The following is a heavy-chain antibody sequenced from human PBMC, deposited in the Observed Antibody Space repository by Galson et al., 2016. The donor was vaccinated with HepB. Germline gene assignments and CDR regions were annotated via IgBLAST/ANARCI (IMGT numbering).Heavy chain of an antibody. Sequence: PALVKPTQTLALTCTFSGFSLTTSGVSVGWIRQPPGTALEWLALIYWDDDNRYSPSLNTRLPITKDTSKNQVVLTMTNMNPVDTGTYYCVYNSPRQQLAPNNYQYYYMDVWGKGTTVTVSS. CDR1: GFSLTTSGVS. D-gene: IGHD6-13*01. CDR2: IYWDDDN. V-gene: IGHV2-5*04. CDR3: VYNSPRQQLAPNNYQYYYMDV. J-gene: IGHJ6*03.